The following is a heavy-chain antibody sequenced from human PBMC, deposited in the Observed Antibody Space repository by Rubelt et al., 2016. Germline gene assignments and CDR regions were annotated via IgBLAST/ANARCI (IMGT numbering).Heavy chain of an antibody. Sequence: VQLVESGGGLVQPGGSLRLSCAASGFTFSSYGMHWVRQAPGKGLEWVAVISYDGSNKYYADSVKGRLTMSRGNSKDTRYLQMNSLRAEDTAVYYCAKDLDCGGDCYYQRNDYWGQGTLVTVSS. CDR2: ISYDGSNK. J-gene: IGHJ4*02. CDR3: AKDLDCGGDCYYQRNDY. CDR1: GFTFSSYG. V-gene: IGHV3-30*18. D-gene: IGHD2-21*02.